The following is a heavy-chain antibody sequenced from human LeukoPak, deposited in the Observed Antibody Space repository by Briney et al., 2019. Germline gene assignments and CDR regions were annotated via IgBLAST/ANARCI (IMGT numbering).Heavy chain of an antibody. D-gene: IGHD1-26*01. Sequence: SGPTLVNPTQTLTLTCTFSGFSLSTSGMCVSWIRQPPGKALEWLARIDWDDDKYYSTSLKTRLTISKDTAKIQVVLTMTNMDPVDRASYYCARMGGWVGATGYFDYWGQGTLVSVSS. J-gene: IGHJ4*02. V-gene: IGHV2-70*11. CDR2: IDWDDDK. CDR1: GFSLSTSGMC. CDR3: ARMGGWVGATGYFDY.